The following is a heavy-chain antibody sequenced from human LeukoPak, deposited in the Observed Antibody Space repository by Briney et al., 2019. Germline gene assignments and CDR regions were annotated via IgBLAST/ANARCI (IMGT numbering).Heavy chain of an antibody. Sequence: SETLSLTCIVSGGSITNNYWSWIRQPAGKGLEWIGRFYVGGVTEYNPSLKSRVTVSEDTPKNQFSLRLTSVTAADTAVYYCAREGRDYDGSGYYAFDYWGRGTLVTVSS. CDR3: AREGRDYDGSGYYAFDY. V-gene: IGHV4-4*07. CDR1: GGSITNNY. D-gene: IGHD3-22*01. CDR2: FYVGGVT. J-gene: IGHJ4*02.